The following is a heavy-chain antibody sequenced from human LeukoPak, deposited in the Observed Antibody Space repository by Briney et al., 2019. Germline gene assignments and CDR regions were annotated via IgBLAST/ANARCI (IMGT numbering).Heavy chain of an antibody. Sequence: GGSLRLSCAASGFTFSSYWMHWVRQAPGKGLVWVSRINSDGGSTSYADSVKGRFTISRDNAKNTLYLQMNSLRAEDTAVYYCASLGYCSSTSCSNWFDPWGQGTLVTVSS. D-gene: IGHD2-2*01. CDR3: ASLGYCSSTSCSNWFDP. V-gene: IGHV3-74*01. J-gene: IGHJ5*02. CDR2: INSDGGST. CDR1: GFTFSSYW.